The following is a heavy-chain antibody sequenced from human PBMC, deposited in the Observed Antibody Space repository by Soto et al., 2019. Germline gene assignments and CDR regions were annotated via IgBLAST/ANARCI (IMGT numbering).Heavy chain of an antibody. J-gene: IGHJ4*02. CDR3: ARATYADY. V-gene: IGHV4-59*01. Sequence: QVQLQESGPGLVKPSETLSLTCTVSGGSISSYYWSWIRQPPGKGLEWIGYIYYSGSTNYNPSLKSRVTISVDTSKNQFSLKLSSVTAADTAVYYCARATYADYWGQGTLVTVSS. CDR2: IYYSGST. D-gene: IGHD2-2*01. CDR1: GGSISSYY.